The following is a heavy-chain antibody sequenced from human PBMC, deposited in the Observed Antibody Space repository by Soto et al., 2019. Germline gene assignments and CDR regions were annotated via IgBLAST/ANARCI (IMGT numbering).Heavy chain of an antibody. CDR2: ILYDGSHK. CDR3: AKDQAYCTTGVCLYNWFES. Sequence: GGSLRLSCAAAGFSFSNYGMFWVRQAPGKGLEWVAAILYDGSHKFYADSVKGRFTISRDNSKNTLYLQIDSLRADDTAVYYCAKDQAYCTTGVCLYNWFESWGQGALVTVS. CDR1: GFSFSNYG. V-gene: IGHV3-30*18. J-gene: IGHJ5*01. D-gene: IGHD2-8*01.